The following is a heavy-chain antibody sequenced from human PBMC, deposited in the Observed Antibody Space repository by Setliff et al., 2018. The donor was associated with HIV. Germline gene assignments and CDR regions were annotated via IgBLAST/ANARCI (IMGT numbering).Heavy chain of an antibody. D-gene: IGHD1-26*01. CDR3: AKDRYYSSDWLHLHYFGMDV. Sequence: GGSLRLSCAASGFRFSSYGMHWVRQAPGKGLEWVAVISYDGSEKDYGDVRGRFIISRDNSKNILYLQMNSLRPEDTAVYYCAKDRYYSSDWLHLHYFGMDVWGRGTTVTVSS. CDR2: ISYDGSEK. CDR1: GFRFSSYG. J-gene: IGHJ6*02. V-gene: IGHV3-30*18.